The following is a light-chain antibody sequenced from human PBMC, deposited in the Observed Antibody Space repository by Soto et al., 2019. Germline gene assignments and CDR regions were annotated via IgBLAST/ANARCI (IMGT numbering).Light chain of an antibody. CDR3: QQYNNWPPV. V-gene: IGKV3-15*01. CDR2: GAS. J-gene: IGKJ1*01. CDR1: QSVSSN. Sequence: EIVMTQSPATLSVSPGERATHSCRASQSVSSNLAWYQQKPGQAPRLLIYGASTRATGIPARFSGSGSGTELTLTISSLQSEDFAVYYCQQYNNWPPVFGQGTKVDIK.